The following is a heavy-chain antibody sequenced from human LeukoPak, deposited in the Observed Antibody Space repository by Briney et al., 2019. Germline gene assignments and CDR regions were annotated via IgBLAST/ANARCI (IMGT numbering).Heavy chain of an antibody. CDR1: GFTFSDYY. D-gene: IGHD6-13*01. CDR3: ARELWRAAAEFDP. J-gene: IGHJ5*02. V-gene: IGHV3-11*01. CDR2: ISSSGSTI. Sequence: PGGSLRLSCAASGFTFSDYYMSWIRQAPGKGLEWVSYISSSGSTIYYADSVKGRFTISRDNAKNSLYLQMNSLRAEDTAVYYCARELWRAAAEFDPWGQGTLVTVSS.